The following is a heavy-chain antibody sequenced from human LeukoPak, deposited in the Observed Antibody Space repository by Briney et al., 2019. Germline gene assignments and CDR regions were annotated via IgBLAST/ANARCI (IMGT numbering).Heavy chain of an antibody. J-gene: IGHJ4*02. CDR3: ARRGGSGRAFDY. CDR1: GASISGGTYY. D-gene: IGHD1-26*01. Sequence: PSETLSLTCGVSGASISGGTYYWGWIRQPPGKGLEWIGSIYYTGSTYDNPSLKSRVTISVDTSKNQFSLKLSSVTAADTAVYYCARRGGSGRAFDYWGQGTLVTVSS. V-gene: IGHV4-39*01. CDR2: IYYTGST.